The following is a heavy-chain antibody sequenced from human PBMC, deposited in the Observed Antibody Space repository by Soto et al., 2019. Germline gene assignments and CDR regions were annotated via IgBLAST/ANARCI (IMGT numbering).Heavy chain of an antibody. CDR2: VSFDGVNK. Sequence: GGSLRLSCSVSGFTLNTYSMHWVRQAPGKGLEWVAVVSFDGVNKHYRDSVKGRFPISRDIAKNMLYLQMTSLRREDTALYYCARDPDLIEAAGNYFDYWGQGTLATVSS. V-gene: IGHV3-30-3*01. CDR3: ARDPDLIEAAGNYFDY. D-gene: IGHD6-13*01. J-gene: IGHJ4*02. CDR1: GFTLNTYS.